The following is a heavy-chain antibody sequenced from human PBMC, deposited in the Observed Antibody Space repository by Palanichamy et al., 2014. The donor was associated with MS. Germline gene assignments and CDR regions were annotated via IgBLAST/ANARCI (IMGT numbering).Heavy chain of an antibody. V-gene: IGHV3-49*03. CDR2: VRIKVYGGTA. D-gene: IGHD6-13*01. CDR3: TRLADGNVPDY. Sequence: EVHLVESGGGLVQPGRSLRLSCTVSGFTFGDHALSWFRQAPGKGLEWVGFVRIKVYGGTAEYAASVKDRFTISRDDSRSIAYVQMNSLKIEDTAMYYCTRLADGNVPDYWGQGTLVTVSS. J-gene: IGHJ4*02. CDR1: GFTFGDHA.